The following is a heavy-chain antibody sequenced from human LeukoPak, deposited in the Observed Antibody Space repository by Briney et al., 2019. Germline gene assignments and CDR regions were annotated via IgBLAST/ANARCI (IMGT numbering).Heavy chain of an antibody. Sequence: ASVKVSCKASGYTFTGYYMHWVRQAPGQGLEWMGWINPNSGGTNYAQKFQGRVTMTRDTSISTAYMGLSRLRSDDTAVYYCARDGAAHYYYYYYYMDVWGKGTTVTVSS. CDR1: GYTFTGYY. CDR2: INPNSGGT. CDR3: ARDGAAHYYYYYYYMDV. J-gene: IGHJ6*03. V-gene: IGHV1-2*02. D-gene: IGHD6-13*01.